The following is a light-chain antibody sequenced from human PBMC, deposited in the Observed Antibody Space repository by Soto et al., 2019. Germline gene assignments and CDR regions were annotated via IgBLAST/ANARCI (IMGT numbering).Light chain of an antibody. Sequence: QSVLTQPPSASGSPGQSVTISCTGTSSDVGGYNYVSWYQQHPGKAPKLMIYEVSNGPSGVSNRFSGSKSGNTASLTISGLQAEDEADYYCSSYTSSSTLVFGGGTKLTVL. CDR2: EVS. V-gene: IGLV2-14*01. J-gene: IGLJ2*01. CDR1: SSDVGGYNY. CDR3: SSYTSSSTLV.